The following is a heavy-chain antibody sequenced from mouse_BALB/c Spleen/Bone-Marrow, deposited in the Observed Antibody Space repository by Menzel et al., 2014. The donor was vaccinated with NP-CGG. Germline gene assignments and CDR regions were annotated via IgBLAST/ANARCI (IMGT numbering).Heavy chain of an antibody. Sequence: QVQLQQSGAELARPGASVKLSCKTSGYTFTTYWMQWVKQRPGQGLEWIGAIYPGEGDTRYTQKFKGKATLTADKSSSTAYIQLSNLTSEDSAVYYRARETYNWGDYGGQGTTLTGSS. CDR1: GYTFTTYW. V-gene: IGHV1-87*01. J-gene: IGHJ2*01. CDR2: IYPGEGDT. D-gene: IGHD1-3*01. CDR3: ARETYNWGDY.